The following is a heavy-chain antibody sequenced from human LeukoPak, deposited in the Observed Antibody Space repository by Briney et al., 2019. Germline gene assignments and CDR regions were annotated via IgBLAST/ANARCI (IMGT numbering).Heavy chain of an antibody. V-gene: IGHV3-48*02. CDR2: ISSSAGTI. D-gene: IGHD2-2*01. CDR3: ARDRDCITTGCHDPEYFQG. CDR1: GFTFNIYS. Sequence: PGGSLRLSCAASGFTFNIYSMNWVRQAPGKGLEWISYISSSAGTIYYADSVKGRFTISRDNARNSLYLQMDSLRDEDTAVYFCARDRDCITTGCHDPEYFQGWGQGTLVTVSS. J-gene: IGHJ1*01.